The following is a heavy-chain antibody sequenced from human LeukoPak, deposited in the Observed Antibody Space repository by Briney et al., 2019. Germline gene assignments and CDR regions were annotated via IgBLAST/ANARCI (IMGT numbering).Heavy chain of an antibody. V-gene: IGHV1-18*01. Sequence: GASVKVSCKASGYTFTSYGISWVRQAPGQGLEWMGWISAYNGNTNYAQKLQGRVTMTTDTSTSTAYMELRSLRSGDTAVYYCARAEWAAYYYDSSGLPWGYWGQGTLVTVSS. CDR3: ARAEWAAYYYDSSGLPWGY. D-gene: IGHD3-22*01. CDR2: ISAYNGNT. CDR1: GYTFTSYG. J-gene: IGHJ4*02.